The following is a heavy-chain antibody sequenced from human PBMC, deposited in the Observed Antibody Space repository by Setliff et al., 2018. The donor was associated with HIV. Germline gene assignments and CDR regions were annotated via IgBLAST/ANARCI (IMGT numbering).Heavy chain of an antibody. CDR1: GGSFSGYY. CDR2: IYTSGST. CDR3: ASRQDILTLYYFDN. D-gene: IGHD3-9*01. J-gene: IGHJ4*02. Sequence: SETLSLTCAVYGGSFSGYYWSWIRQPAGKGLEWIGRIYTSGSTTYNPSLKSRVTISVDTSKNHFSLKLSSLTAADTAVYYCASRQDILTLYYFDNWGQGTLVTVSS. V-gene: IGHV4-59*10.